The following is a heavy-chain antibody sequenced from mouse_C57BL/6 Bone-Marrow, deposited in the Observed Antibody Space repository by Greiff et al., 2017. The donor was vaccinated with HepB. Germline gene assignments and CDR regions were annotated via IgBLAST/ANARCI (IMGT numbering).Heavy chain of an antibody. J-gene: IGHJ4*01. CDR1: GFTFSSYA. V-gene: IGHV5-4*01. CDR2: ISDGGSYT. D-gene: IGHD1-1*01. Sequence: EVQRVESGGGLVKPGGSLKLSCAASGFTFSSYAMSWVRQTPEKRLEWVATISDGGSYTYYPDNVKGRFTISRDNAKNNLYLQMSHLKSEDTAMYYCARDHGSSHYYAMDYWGQGTSVTVSS. CDR3: ARDHGSSHYYAMDY.